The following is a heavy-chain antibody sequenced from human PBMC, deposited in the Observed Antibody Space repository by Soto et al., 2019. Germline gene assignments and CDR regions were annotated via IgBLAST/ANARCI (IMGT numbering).Heavy chain of an antibody. CDR2: IYYSGST. Sequence: SETLSLTWTVSGGSISSYYWSWIRQPQGKGLEWIGYIYYSGSTNYTPSLKSRVTISVDTSKNQFSLKLSSVTAADTAVYYCARLIRGGYCSGGSCSPYYYYMDVWGKGTTVTVSS. V-gene: IGHV4-59*08. CDR1: GGSISSYY. D-gene: IGHD2-15*01. CDR3: ARLIRGGYCSGGSCSPYYYYMDV. J-gene: IGHJ6*03.